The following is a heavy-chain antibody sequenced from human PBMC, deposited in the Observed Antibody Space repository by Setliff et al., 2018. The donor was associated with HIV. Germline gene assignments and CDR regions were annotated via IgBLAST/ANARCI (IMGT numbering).Heavy chain of an antibody. V-gene: IGHV4-59*01. CDR1: GGSISSYY. J-gene: IGHJ6*03. CDR2: IYYSGST. CDR3: ARGDGTKYYYYYYMDV. D-gene: IGHD1-7*01. Sequence: SETLSLTCTVSGGSISSYYWSWIRRPPGKGLEWSGYIYYSGSTNYNPSLKSRVTISVDTSKNQFSLKLSSVTAADTAVYYCARGDGTKYYYYYYMDVWGKGTTVTVSS.